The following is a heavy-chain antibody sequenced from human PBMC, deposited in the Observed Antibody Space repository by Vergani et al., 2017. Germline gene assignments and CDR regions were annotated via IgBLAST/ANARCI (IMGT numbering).Heavy chain of an antibody. J-gene: IGHJ4*02. CDR1: GGSFSTGGQS. Sequence: VQLQESGPGLVKPSQTLSLTCTVSGGSFSTGGQSWTWLRQSAGKGLEWVSGISGSGVSAYYTDSVKGRFTISRDNSKNMLFLQMNNLRTEDTAIYYCAKQYFVSGNYLFDYWGQGTLVTVPS. D-gene: IGHD3-10*01. V-gene: IGHV3-23*01. CDR2: ISGSGVSA. CDR3: AKQYFVSGNYLFDY.